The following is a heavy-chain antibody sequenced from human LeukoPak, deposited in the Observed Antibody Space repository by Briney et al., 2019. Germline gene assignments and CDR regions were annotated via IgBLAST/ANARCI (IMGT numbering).Heavy chain of an antibody. J-gene: IGHJ5*02. CDR1: GFTFSSYS. CDR2: ISSSSSYI. Sequence: KAGGSLRLSCAASGFTFSSYSMNWVRQAPGKGLEWVSSISSSSSYIYYADSVKGRFTISRDNAKNSLYLQMNSLRAEDTAVYYCARGAMVRGVINRGNWFDPWGQGTLVTVSS. V-gene: IGHV3-21*01. D-gene: IGHD3-10*01. CDR3: ARGAMVRGVINRGNWFDP.